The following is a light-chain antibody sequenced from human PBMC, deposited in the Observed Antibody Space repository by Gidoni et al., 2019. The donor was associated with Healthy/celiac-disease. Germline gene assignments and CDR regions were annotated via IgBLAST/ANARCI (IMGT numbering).Light chain of an antibody. J-gene: IGKJ4*01. Sequence: DIQMTQSPSTLSASVGDRVTITCRASQSISSWLAWYQQKPGKAPKLLIYKASSLERGVPSRFGGSGSGTEFTLTISSLQPDDFATYYCQQYNSYSVTFGGGTKVEIK. V-gene: IGKV1-5*03. CDR3: QQYNSYSVT. CDR1: QSISSW. CDR2: KAS.